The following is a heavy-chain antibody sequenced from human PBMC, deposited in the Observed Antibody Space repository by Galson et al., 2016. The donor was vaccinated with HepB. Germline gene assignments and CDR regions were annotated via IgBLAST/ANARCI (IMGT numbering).Heavy chain of an antibody. CDR2: ISAYNGNT. Sequence: SVKVSCKVSGYTFTSYGISWVRQAPGQGLEWMGWISAYNGNTNYAQKLQGRVTMTTDTSTSTAYMELRSLRSDDTAVYYCASVRSDYYYGMDVWGQGTTVTVSS. J-gene: IGHJ6*02. CDR3: ASVRSDYYYGMDV. D-gene: IGHD6-6*01. V-gene: IGHV1-18*01. CDR1: GYTFTSYG.